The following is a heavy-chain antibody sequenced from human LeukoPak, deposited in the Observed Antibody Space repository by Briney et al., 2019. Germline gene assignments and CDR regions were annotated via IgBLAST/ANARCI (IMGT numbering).Heavy chain of an antibody. CDR3: ARLSGYVALADY. J-gene: IGHJ4*02. D-gene: IGHD5-12*01. CDR1: GGSISSSSYY. Sequence: SETLSLTCTVSGGSISSSSYYWGWIRQPPGKGLEWIGSIYYSGSTYYNPSLKSRVTISVDTSKNQFSLKLSSVTAADTAVYYCARLSGYVALADYWGQGTLVTVSS. V-gene: IGHV4-39*07. CDR2: IYYSGST.